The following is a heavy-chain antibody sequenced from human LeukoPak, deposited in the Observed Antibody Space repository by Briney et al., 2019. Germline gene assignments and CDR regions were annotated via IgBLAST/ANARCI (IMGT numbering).Heavy chain of an antibody. CDR1: GFTFSSYA. J-gene: IGHJ4*02. CDR3: AKDIVVVTAILFDY. Sequence: GRSLRLSCAASGFTFSSYAMSWVRQAPGKGLEWVSAISGSGGSTYYADSVKGRFTISRDNSKNTLYLQMNSLRAEDTAVYYCAKDIVVVTAILFDYWGQGTLVTVSS. D-gene: IGHD2-21*02. V-gene: IGHV3-23*01. CDR2: ISGSGGST.